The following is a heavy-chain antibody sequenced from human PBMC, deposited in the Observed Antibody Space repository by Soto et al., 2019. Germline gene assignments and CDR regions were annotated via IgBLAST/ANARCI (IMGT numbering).Heavy chain of an antibody. Sequence: SLSLTCAVSGGSIGSGGYSWSWIRQPPGKGLEWIGYIHQSGGAYYNPSLKSRVTISMDKSKNQFSLKLSSVTAADTAVYYCARSPPSRDSSGYYFIFYFDYWGRGTLVTVSS. CDR2: IHQSGGA. CDR1: GGSIGSGGYS. V-gene: IGHV4-30-2*01. J-gene: IGHJ4*02. D-gene: IGHD3-22*01. CDR3: ARSPPSRDSSGYYFIFYFDY.